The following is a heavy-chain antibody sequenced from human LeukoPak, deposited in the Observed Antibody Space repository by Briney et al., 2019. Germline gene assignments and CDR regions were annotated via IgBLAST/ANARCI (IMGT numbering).Heavy chain of an antibody. CDR1: GGSISSYY. CDR2: IYYSGST. CDR3: ARRASITGTTGSWFDP. J-gene: IGHJ5*02. Sequence: PSETLSLTCTVSGGSISSYYWSWIRQPPGKGLEWIGYIYYSGSTNYNPSLKSRVTISVDTSKNQFSLKLSSVTAADTAVYYCARRASITGTTGSWFDPWGQGTLVTVSS. V-gene: IGHV4-59*01. D-gene: IGHD1-20*01.